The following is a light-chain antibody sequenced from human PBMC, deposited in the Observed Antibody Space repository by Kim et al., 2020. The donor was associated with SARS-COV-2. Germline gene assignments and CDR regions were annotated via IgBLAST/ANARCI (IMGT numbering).Light chain of an antibody. CDR3: SSYAGSNNYV. J-gene: IGLJ1*01. Sequence: GHSVTISCTGTSSDVGGYNYVSWYQQRPGKAPKLMIYEVSKRPSGVPDRFSGSKSGNTASLTVSGLQAEDEADYYCSSYAGSNNYVFGTGTKVTVL. CDR2: EVS. CDR1: SSDVGGYNY. V-gene: IGLV2-8*01.